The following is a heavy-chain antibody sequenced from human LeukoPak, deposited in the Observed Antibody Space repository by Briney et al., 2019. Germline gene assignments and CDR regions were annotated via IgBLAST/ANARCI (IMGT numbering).Heavy chain of an antibody. Sequence: GGSLRLSCAASGFTFSSYEMNWVRQAPGKGLEWVSYISSSGSTIYYADSVKGRFTISRDNAKNSLYLQMNSLRAEDTAVYYCARDLQVTMVRGVILPSPHDAFDIWGQGTMVTVSS. CDR3: ARDLQVTMVRGVILPSPHDAFDI. D-gene: IGHD3-10*01. CDR2: ISSSGSTI. CDR1: GFTFSSYE. J-gene: IGHJ3*02. V-gene: IGHV3-48*03.